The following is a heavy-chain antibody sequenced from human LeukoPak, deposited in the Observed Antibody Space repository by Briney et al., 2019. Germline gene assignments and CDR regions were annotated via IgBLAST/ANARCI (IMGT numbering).Heavy chain of an antibody. CDR3: ARDPDRAEDPLDY. J-gene: IGHJ4*02. D-gene: IGHD3-22*01. CDR1: GGSISSGGYS. V-gene: IGHV4-30-4*07. Sequence: SETLSLTCAVSGGSISSGGYSWSWIRQPPGKGLEWIGYIYYSGSTYYNPSLKSRVTISVDTSKNQFSLKLSSVTAADTAVYYCARDPDRAEDPLDYWGQGTLVTVSS. CDR2: IYYSGST.